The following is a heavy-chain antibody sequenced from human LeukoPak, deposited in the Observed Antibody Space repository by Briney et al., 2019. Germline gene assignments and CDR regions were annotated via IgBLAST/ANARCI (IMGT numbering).Heavy chain of an antibody. J-gene: IGHJ3*02. D-gene: IGHD3-22*01. CDR2: INPSGGST. CDR3: ARGGVVVITRDYAFDI. CDR1: GYTFTSYY. V-gene: IGHV1-46*01. Sequence: GASVKVSCKASGYTFTSYYMHWVRQAPGQGLEWMGIINPSGGSTSYAQKFQGRVTMTRDTSTSTVYMELSSLRSEDTAVYYCARGGVVVITRDYAFDIWGQGTMVTVSS.